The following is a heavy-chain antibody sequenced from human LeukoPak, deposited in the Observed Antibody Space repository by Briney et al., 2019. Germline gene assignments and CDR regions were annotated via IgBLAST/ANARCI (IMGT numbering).Heavy chain of an antibody. CDR1: GGSISSGGYY. J-gene: IGHJ4*02. V-gene: IGHV4-31*03. CDR3: ARRGPYYYDSSGYFFDY. D-gene: IGHD3-22*01. Sequence: SQTLSLTCTVSGGSISSGGYYWSWIRQHPGKGLEWIGYIYYSGSTYYNPSLKSRVTISVDTSKNQFSLKLSSVTAADTAVYYCARRGPYYYDSSGYFFDYWGQGTLVTVSS. CDR2: IYYSGST.